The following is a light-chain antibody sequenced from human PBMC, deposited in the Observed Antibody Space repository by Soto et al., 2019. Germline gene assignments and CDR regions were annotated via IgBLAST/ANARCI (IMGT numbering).Light chain of an antibody. V-gene: IGKV3-20*01. J-gene: IGKJ4*01. CDR1: QSVSRSY. Sequence: IVLTQSPGTLTLSPGERATLSCRASQSVSRSYLTWYQQKPGQAPRLLIYGASNRATGIPDRFRGSGSGTDFTLTISRLEPEDFAVYYCQQYGRSPTTFGGGTKVEIK. CDR2: GAS. CDR3: QQYGRSPTT.